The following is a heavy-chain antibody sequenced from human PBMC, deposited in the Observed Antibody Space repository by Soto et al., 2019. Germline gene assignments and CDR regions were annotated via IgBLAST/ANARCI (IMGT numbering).Heavy chain of an antibody. V-gene: IGHV3-43D*04. Sequence: GGSLRLSCAAAGFDFEDFAMHWVRQAPGKGLEWVSLINSDGTDSYYMDSVRGRFTISRDNGKNSLYLQMDRPRPEDTAFYFCAKALYYYDSSPLDHWGQGTLVTVSS. D-gene: IGHD3-22*01. CDR1: GFDFEDFA. CDR3: AKALYYYDSSPLDH. CDR2: INSDGTDS. J-gene: IGHJ4*02.